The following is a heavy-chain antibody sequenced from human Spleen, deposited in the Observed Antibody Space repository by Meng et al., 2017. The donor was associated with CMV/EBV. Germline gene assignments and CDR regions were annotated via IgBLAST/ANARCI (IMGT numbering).Heavy chain of an antibody. D-gene: IGHD1-20*01. CDR2: ISAYNGNT. CDR3: ARVRPLTGTVYYYGMDV. Sequence: ASVKVSCKASGYTFTSYGISWVRQAPGQGLEWMGWISAYNGNTNYAQKLQGRVTMTTDTSTSTAYMELRSLRSDDTAVYYCARVRPLTGTVYYYGMDVWGQGTTVTVSS. CDR1: GYTFTSYG. J-gene: IGHJ6*02. V-gene: IGHV1-18*01.